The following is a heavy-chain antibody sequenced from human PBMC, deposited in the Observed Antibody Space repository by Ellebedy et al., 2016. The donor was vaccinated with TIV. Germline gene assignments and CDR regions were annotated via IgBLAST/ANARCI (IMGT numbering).Heavy chain of an antibody. CDR1: GDSISHYY. Sequence: SETLSLTXTVSGDSISHYYWSWIRQSPGKGLEWIGYIHYSGTTKYNPSLKSRVSISVDTSKKQFSLTLSSVTAADTAVYYCARDSSDSRWYRWGQGILVTVSA. CDR2: IHYSGTT. CDR3: ARDSSDSRWYR. J-gene: IGHJ1*01. V-gene: IGHV4-59*01. D-gene: IGHD4-23*01.